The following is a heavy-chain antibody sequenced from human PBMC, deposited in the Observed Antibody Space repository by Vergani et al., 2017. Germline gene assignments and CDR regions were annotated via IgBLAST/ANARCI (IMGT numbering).Heavy chain of an antibody. CDR2: IYYSGST. CDR3: ARPDNYGDYVPFDY. J-gene: IGHJ4*02. V-gene: IGHV4-59*01. D-gene: IGHD4-17*01. Sequence: QVQLQESGPGLVKPSETLSLTCTVSGGSISSYYWSWIRQPPGKGLEWIGYIYYSGSTNYNPSLKSRVTISVDTSKNLFSLKLSSVTAADTAVYYCARPDNYGDYVPFDYWGQGTLVTVSS. CDR1: GGSISSYY.